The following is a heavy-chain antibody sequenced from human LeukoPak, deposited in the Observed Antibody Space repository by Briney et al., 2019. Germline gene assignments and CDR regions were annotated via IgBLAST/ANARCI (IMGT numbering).Heavy chain of an antibody. D-gene: IGHD6-13*01. CDR2: VSDSGST. V-gene: IGHV4-59*01. J-gene: IGHJ5*01. Sequence: SETLSLTCTVSRGSISGFYWSWIRQPPGKGLEWIGYVSDSGSTNYNSSLRSRVTISRDTSTNQLSLRLSSVTTADTAVYYCATAGQLLVFGSWGQGTLVTVSS. CDR3: ATAGQLLVFGS. CDR1: RGSISGFY.